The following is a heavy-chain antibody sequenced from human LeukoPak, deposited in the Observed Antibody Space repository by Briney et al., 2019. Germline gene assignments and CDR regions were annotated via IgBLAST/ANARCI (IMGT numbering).Heavy chain of an antibody. J-gene: IGHJ6*02. CDR1: GFTISDYY. V-gene: IGHV3-11*01. CDR3: ARDGLGSGSYSGNYYYYYGMDV. D-gene: IGHD3-10*01. Sequence: GGSLRLSCAASGFTISDYYTSWLRQAPGKGLEWVSYISSSGSTIYYADSVKGRFTISRDNAKNSLYLQMNSLRAEDTAVYYCARDGLGSGSYSGNYYYYYGMDVWGQGTTVTVSS. CDR2: ISSSGSTI.